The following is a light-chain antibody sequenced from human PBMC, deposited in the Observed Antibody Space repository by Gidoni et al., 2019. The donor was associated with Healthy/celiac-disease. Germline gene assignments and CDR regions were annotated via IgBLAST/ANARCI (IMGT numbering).Light chain of an antibody. CDR3: QQRSNWPS. J-gene: IGKJ4*01. CDR2: DAS. Sequence: EIVLTQSPATLSLSPGERATLSCRASQSVSSYLAWYQQKPGQAPRHLIYDASNRATGIPAWFSGSGSGTDFTLTIRSLEPEDFAVYYCQQRSNWPSFGGGTKVEIK. V-gene: IGKV3-11*01. CDR1: QSVSSY.